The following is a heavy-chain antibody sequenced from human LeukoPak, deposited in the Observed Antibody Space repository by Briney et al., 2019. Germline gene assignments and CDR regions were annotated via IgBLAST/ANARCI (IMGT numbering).Heavy chain of an antibody. CDR3: ARDPFADEDIVVVPPSYYYYGMDV. CDR2: INPNSGGT. V-gene: IGHV1-2*02. J-gene: IGHJ6*02. D-gene: IGHD2-2*01. Sequence: ASVKVSCKASGYTFTGYYMHWVRQAPGQGLEWMGWINPNSGGTNYAQKFQGRVTMTRDTSISTAYMELSRLRSDDTAVYYCARDPFADEDIVVVPPSYYYYGMDVWGQGTTVTVSS. CDR1: GYTFTGYY.